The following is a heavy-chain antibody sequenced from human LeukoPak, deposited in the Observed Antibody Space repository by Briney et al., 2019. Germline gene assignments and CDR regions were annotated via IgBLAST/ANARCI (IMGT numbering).Heavy chain of an antibody. Sequence: PGGSLTLSCAASGFTFKNYAMSWVRQAPARGLEWVGSLRGDGETFYADSVKGRFTLSRDESKNSVYLHLNNLRVEDTAVYYCAKASWVSSADAVLWGQGTVVTVS. CDR3: AKASWVSSADAVL. CDR1: GFTFKNYA. CDR2: LRGDGET. J-gene: IGHJ4*02. V-gene: IGHV3-23*01. D-gene: IGHD3-10*01.